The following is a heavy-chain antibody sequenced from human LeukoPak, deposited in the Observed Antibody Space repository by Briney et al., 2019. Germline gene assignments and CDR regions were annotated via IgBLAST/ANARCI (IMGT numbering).Heavy chain of an antibody. CDR1: GGTFSSYA. CDR2: IIPILGIA. J-gene: IGHJ5*02. V-gene: IGHV1-69*04. CDR3: AREGKEMATIFGWFDP. D-gene: IGHD3-3*01. Sequence: GASVKVSCKASGGTFSSYAISWVRQAPGQGLEWMGRIIPILGIANYAQKFQGRVTITADKSTSTAYMELSSLRSEDTAVYYCAREGKEMATIFGWFDPWGQGTLVTVSS.